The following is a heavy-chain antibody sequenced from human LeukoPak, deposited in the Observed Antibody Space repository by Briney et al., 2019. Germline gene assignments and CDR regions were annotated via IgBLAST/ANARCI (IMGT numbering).Heavy chain of an antibody. CDR2: INHSGST. Sequence: SETLSLTCAVYGGSFSGYYWSWIRQPPGKGLEWIGEINHSGSTNYNPSLKSRVTISVDTSKNQSSLKLSSVTAADTAVHYCAEGVTAIDYWGQGTLVTVSS. J-gene: IGHJ4*02. CDR3: AEGVTAIDY. V-gene: IGHV4-34*01. D-gene: IGHD2-21*02. CDR1: GGSFSGYY.